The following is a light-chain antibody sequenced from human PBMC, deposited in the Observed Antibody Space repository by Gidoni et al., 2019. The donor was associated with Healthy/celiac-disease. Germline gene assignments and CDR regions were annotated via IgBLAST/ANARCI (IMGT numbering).Light chain of an antibody. V-gene: IGKV2-28*01. CDR1: PSILHSNGYNY. CDR2: LGS. Sequence: DIVMTQSPLSLPVTPGEPASISCRSSPSILHSNGYNYLDWYLQQPGQSPQLLIYLGSNRASGVPDRFSGSGSGTDFTLKISRVEAEDVGVYYCMQALQTPPTFGQGTKVEIK. J-gene: IGKJ1*01. CDR3: MQALQTPPT.